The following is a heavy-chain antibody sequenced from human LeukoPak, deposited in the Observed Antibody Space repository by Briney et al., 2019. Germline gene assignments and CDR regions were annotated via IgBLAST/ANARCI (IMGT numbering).Heavy chain of an antibody. D-gene: IGHD3-22*01. J-gene: IGHJ4*02. V-gene: IGHV1-18*04. Sequence: ASVKVSCKASGYTFTGYYMHWVRQAPGQGLEWMGWISAYNGNTNYAQKLQGRVTMTTDTSTSTAYMELRSLRSDDTTVYYCAMYYYDSSGYYHDYWGQGTLVTVSS. CDR1: GYTFTGYY. CDR2: ISAYNGNT. CDR3: AMYYYDSSGYYHDY.